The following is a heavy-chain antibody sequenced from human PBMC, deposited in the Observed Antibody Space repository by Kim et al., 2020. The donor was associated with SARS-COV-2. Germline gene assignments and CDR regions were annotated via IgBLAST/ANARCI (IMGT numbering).Heavy chain of an antibody. J-gene: IGHJ4*02. CDR1: GFTFSSYA. D-gene: IGHD3-22*01. CDR2: IYTGGSST. CDR3: AKADASYYYHSSAWGGYYYFDY. Sequence: GGSLRLSCAASGFTFSSYAMSWVRQAPGKGLEWVSVIYTGGSSTYYADSVKGRFTISRDNSKNTLYLQMNSLRAEDTAVYYCAKADASYYYHSSAWGGYYYFDYWGQGTLVTVSS. V-gene: IGHV3-23*03.